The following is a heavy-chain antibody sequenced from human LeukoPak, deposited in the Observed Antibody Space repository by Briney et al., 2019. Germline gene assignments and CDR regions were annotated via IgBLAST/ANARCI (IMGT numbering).Heavy chain of an antibody. CDR2: INSDGSST. CDR1: GFTFSSYW. Sequence: GGSLRLSCAASGFTFSSYWMHWVRQAPGKGLVWVSRINSDGSSTSYADSVKGRFTISRDNAENTLYLQMNSLRAEDTAVYYCAREWAVAWYYDFWSAYYGMDVWGQGTTVTVSS. V-gene: IGHV3-74*01. D-gene: IGHD3-3*01. J-gene: IGHJ6*02. CDR3: AREWAVAWYYDFWSAYYGMDV.